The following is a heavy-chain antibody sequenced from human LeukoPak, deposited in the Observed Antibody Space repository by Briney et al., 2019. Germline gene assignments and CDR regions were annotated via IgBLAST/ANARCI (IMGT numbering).Heavy chain of an antibody. CDR1: GGTFSSYA. D-gene: IGHD2-15*01. CDR3: AREVVVAGYYPK. Sequence: GASVKVSCKASGGTFSSYAISWVRQAPGQGLEWMGGIIPIFGTANYAQKFQGRVTITADKSTSTAYMELSSLRSEDTAVYYCAREVVVAGYYPKWGQGTLVTVSS. J-gene: IGHJ4*02. CDR2: IIPIFGTA. V-gene: IGHV1-69*06.